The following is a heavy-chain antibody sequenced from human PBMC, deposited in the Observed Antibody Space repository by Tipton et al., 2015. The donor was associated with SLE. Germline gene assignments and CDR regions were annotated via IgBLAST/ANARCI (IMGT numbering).Heavy chain of an antibody. J-gene: IGHJ1*01. CDR3: ASILLSGSY. Sequence: TLSLTCAVSGYSISSGYYWGWIRQPPGKGLEWIGSIYHSGSTYYNPSLKSRVTISVDTSKNQFSLKLSSVTAADTAVYYCASILLSGSYWGQGTLVTVSS. CDR2: IYHSGST. V-gene: IGHV4-38-2*01. CDR1: GYSISSGYY. D-gene: IGHD3-10*01.